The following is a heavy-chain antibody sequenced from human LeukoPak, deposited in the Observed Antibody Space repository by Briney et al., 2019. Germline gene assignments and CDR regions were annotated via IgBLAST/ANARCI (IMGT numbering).Heavy chain of an antibody. CDR3: ASDKGASGWGLGY. CDR2: IYSRGST. J-gene: IGHJ4*02. D-gene: IGHD6-19*01. Sequence: SETLSLTCTVSGGSISSGNYYLNWIRQPAGKGLEWIGRIYSRGSTNYNSSLKSRVTISLDTSKNQFSLKLTSMTAADTAVYYCASDKGASGWGLGYWGQGTLVTVSS. V-gene: IGHV4-61*02. CDR1: GGSISSGNYY.